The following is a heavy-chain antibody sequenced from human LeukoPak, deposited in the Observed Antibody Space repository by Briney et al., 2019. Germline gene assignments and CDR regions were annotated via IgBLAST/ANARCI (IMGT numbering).Heavy chain of an antibody. CDR1: GGSISRYC. V-gene: IGHV4-59*01. CDR3: ASRDCSTAY. CDR2: IYYSGST. J-gene: IGHJ4*02. D-gene: IGHD5-24*01. Sequence: PSETLSLTCTVSGGSISRYCWNWFRQPPGKGLEWIGYIYYSGSTTYNPSLKSRVTISVDTPKNQFSLKLSSVTAADTYVYYCASRDCSTAYWGQGTLVTVSS.